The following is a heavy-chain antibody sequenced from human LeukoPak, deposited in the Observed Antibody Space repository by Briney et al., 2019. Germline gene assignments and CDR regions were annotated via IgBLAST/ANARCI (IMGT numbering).Heavy chain of an antibody. V-gene: IGHV5-51*01. Sequence: GESLKISCKGSGYSFTKYWIAWVRQMPGKGLEWMGIIYPGDSDTRYNPSFQGQVTISADKSISTAYLQWSSLKASDTAMYYCARRGGSGTGYYYMDVWGKGTTVTVSS. CDR2: IYPGDSDT. CDR1: GYSFTKYW. D-gene: IGHD3-10*01. J-gene: IGHJ6*03. CDR3: ARRGGSGTGYYYMDV.